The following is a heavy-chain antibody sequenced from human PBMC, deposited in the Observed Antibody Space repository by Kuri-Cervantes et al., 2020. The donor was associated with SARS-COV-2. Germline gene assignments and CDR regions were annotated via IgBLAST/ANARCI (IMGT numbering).Heavy chain of an antibody. V-gene: IGHV1-18*01. CDR3: ARDGSPDLLNPNDAFDI. J-gene: IGHJ3*02. Sequence: ASVKVPCKASGYTFTSYGISWVRQAPGQGLEWMGWISVYNGNTNYAQKLQGRVTMTTDTSTSTAYMELRSLRSDDTAVYYCARDGSPDLLNPNDAFDIWGQGTMVTVSS. CDR2: ISVYNGNT. D-gene: IGHD1-14*01. CDR1: GYTFTSYG.